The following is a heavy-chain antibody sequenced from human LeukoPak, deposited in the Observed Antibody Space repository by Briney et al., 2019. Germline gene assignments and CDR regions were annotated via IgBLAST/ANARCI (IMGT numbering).Heavy chain of an antibody. CDR2: IYYSGST. CDR1: GGSISSYY. Sequence: SETLSLTCTVSGGSISSYYWSWIRQPPGKGLEWIGYIYYSGSTNYNPSLKSRVTISVDTSKNQFSLKLSSVTAADTAVYYCARVALGAFGIWGQGTMVTVSS. J-gene: IGHJ3*02. CDR3: ARVALGAFGI. V-gene: IGHV4-59*01.